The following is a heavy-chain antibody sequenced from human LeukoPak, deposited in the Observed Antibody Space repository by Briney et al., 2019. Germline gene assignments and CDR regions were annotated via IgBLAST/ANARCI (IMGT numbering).Heavy chain of an antibody. CDR2: IYYSGST. CDR3: ARAYGDYSTWFDP. J-gene: IGHJ5*02. Sequence: SETLSLTCTVSGVSISRHYWSWIRQPPRRGREWVGYIYYSGSTTYNPSLKSRVTISVDTSKNQFSLRLSSVTAADTAVYYCARAYGDYSTWFDPWGQGTLVTVSS. D-gene: IGHD4-17*01. CDR1: GVSISRHY. V-gene: IGHV4-59*11.